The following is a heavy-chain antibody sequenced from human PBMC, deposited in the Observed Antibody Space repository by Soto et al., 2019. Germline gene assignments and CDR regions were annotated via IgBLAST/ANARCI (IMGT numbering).Heavy chain of an antibody. V-gene: IGHV1-18*03. Sequence: QVQLVQSGAEVKKPGASVKVSCKASGYTFTSYGISWVRQAPGQGLGWMGWISAYNGNTNYAQKLQGRVTMTTDTSTSTAYRELRSLRSNDMAVYYCASYSSSLYYYYGMDVWGQGTTVTVSS. CDR1: GYTFTSYG. D-gene: IGHD6-6*01. J-gene: IGHJ6*02. CDR2: ISAYNGNT. CDR3: ASYSSSLYYYYGMDV.